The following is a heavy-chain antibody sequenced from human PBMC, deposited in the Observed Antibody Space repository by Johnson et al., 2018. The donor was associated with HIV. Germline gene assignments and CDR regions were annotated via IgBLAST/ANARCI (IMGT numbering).Heavy chain of an antibody. D-gene: IGHD1-26*01. Sequence: VQLVESGGGLVQPGGSLRLSCAASGFTFSSYAMSCVRQAPGKGLEWVAVISYDGSENYYVDSVKGRFTISRDNAKNSLYLQMNSLRAEDTALYYCARQFRSVGAPDAFDIWGQGTMVTVSS. J-gene: IGHJ3*02. CDR3: ARQFRSVGAPDAFDI. CDR2: ISYDGSEN. CDR1: GFTFSSYA. V-gene: IGHV3-7*01.